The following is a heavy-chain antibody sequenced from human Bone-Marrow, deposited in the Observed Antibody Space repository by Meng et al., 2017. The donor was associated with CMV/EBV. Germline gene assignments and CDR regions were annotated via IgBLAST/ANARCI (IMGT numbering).Heavy chain of an antibody. CDR2: ISSSSSYI. Sequence: GESLKISCAASGFTFSSYSMNWVRQAPGKGLEWVSSISSSSSYIYYADSVKGRFTISRDNAKISLYLQMNSLRAEDTAVYFCASEGVVPAAIPEFWFDPWGQGTLVTVSS. CDR3: ASEGVVPAAIPEFWFDP. CDR1: GFTFSSYS. V-gene: IGHV3-21*01. D-gene: IGHD2-2*01. J-gene: IGHJ5*02.